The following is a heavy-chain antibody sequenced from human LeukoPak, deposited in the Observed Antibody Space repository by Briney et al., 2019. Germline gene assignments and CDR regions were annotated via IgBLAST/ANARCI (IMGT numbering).Heavy chain of an antibody. V-gene: IGHV4-30-2*03. CDR1: GGSISSGGYY. Sequence: SETLSLTCTVSGGSISSGGYYWSWIRQPPGKGLEWIGYIYHSGSTYYNPSLKSRVTISVDTSKNQFSLKLSSVTAADTAVYYCARHESVEEMATIFDYWGQGTLVSVSS. CDR2: IYHSGST. J-gene: IGHJ4*02. D-gene: IGHD5-24*01. CDR3: ARHESVEEMATIFDY.